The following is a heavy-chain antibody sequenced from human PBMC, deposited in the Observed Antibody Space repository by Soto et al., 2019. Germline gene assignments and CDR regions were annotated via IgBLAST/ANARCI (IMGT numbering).Heavy chain of an antibody. V-gene: IGHV4-59*01. J-gene: IGHJ5*02. D-gene: IGHD6-13*01. CDR3: VRLLGSSWFNWFDP. Sequence: SETLSLTCTVSGGSISSYYWSWIRQPPGKGLEWIGYIYYSGSTNYNPSLKSRVTISVDTSKNQFSLKLSSVTAADTAVYYCVRLLGSSWFNWFDPWGQGTLVTVSS. CDR2: IYYSGST. CDR1: GGSISSYY.